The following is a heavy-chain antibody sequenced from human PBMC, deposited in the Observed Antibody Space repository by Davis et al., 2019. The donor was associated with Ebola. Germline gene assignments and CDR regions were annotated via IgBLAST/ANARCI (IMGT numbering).Heavy chain of an antibody. D-gene: IGHD2-2*01. CDR2: ISYDGSNK. Sequence: GESLKISYAASGFTFSSYGMHWVRQAPGKGLEWVAVISYDGSNKYYADSVKGRFTISRDNSKNTLYLQMNSLRAEDTAVYYCARGVPAAIYEFGGFDYWGQGTLVTVSS. CDR1: GFTFSSYG. V-gene: IGHV3-30*03. J-gene: IGHJ4*02. CDR3: ARGVPAAIYEFGGFDY.